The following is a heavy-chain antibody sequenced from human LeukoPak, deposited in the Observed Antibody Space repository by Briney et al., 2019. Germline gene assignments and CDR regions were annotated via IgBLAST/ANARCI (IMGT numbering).Heavy chain of an antibody. D-gene: IGHD6-19*01. J-gene: IGHJ5*02. V-gene: IGHV4-59*01. CDR1: TASISSYY. CDR3: ARGRITVAGNWFDP. Sequence: SETLSLTCTVSTASISSYYWTWIRQPPGKGLEWIGYVYYSGSTNYNPSLQSRVTISLDTSKNQFSLKLTSVTAADTAVYYCARGRITVAGNWFDPWGQGTLVTVSS. CDR2: VYYSGST.